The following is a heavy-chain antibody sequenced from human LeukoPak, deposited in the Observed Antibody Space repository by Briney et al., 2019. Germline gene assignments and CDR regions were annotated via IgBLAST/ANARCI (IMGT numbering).Heavy chain of an antibody. CDR1: GYIFTSYY. V-gene: IGHV1-46*01. CDR2: INPSGGNT. CDR3: ARFAVHRRLAVAGQFGLDY. J-gene: IGHJ4*02. D-gene: IGHD6-19*01. Sequence: ASVKVSCKASGYIFTSYYIHWVRQAPGQGLEWMGIINPSGGNTNYAQRFQGRVTMTRDTSTSTVYMELSSLRSGDTAVYYCARFAVHRRLAVAGQFGLDYWGQGTLVTVSS.